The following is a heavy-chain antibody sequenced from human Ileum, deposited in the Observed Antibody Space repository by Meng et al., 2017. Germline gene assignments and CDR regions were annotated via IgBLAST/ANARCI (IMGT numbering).Heavy chain of an antibody. Sequence: GESLKISCAASGFTFSDYYMSWIRQAPGKGLEWLSYISSRGTIIYYADSVKGRFTLSSDNAENSLYLQMNSLSAEDTALYYCARSIAVTELYFDYWGQGTPVTVSS. CDR3: ARSIAVTELYFDY. CDR1: GFTFSDYY. CDR2: ISSRGTII. J-gene: IGHJ4*02. V-gene: IGHV3-11*04. D-gene: IGHD6-19*01.